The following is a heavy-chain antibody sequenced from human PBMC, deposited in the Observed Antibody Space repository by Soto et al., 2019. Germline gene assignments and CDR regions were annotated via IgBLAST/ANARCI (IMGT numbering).Heavy chain of an antibody. V-gene: IGHV4-34*01. Sequence: SETLSLTCAVYGGSFSGYYWSWIRQPPGKGLEWIGEINHSGSTNYNPSLKSRVTISVDTSKNQFSLKLSSVTAADTAVYYCARAQSIVVVPAAREGYYYYMDVWGKGTTVTVSS. J-gene: IGHJ6*03. CDR2: INHSGST. D-gene: IGHD2-2*01. CDR1: GGSFSGYY. CDR3: ARAQSIVVVPAAREGYYYYMDV.